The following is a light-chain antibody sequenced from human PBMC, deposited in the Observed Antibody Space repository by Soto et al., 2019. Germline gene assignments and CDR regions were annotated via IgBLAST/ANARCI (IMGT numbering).Light chain of an antibody. CDR2: DNN. CDR1: SSNIGVNY. Sequence: QSVLTQPPSVSAAPGQKVTITCSGTSSNIGVNYVSWYQQLPGAAPRLLIYDNNRRPSGIPDRFSGSKSGTSATLGITGRQTGDEADYYCGTWDNSLREAVFGGGTKLTVL. V-gene: IGLV1-51*01. CDR3: GTWDNSLREAV. J-gene: IGLJ2*01.